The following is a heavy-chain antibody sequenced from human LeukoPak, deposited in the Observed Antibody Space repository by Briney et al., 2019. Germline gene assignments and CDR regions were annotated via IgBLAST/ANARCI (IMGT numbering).Heavy chain of an antibody. CDR3: ARTPLYGDED. V-gene: IGHV4-39*01. J-gene: IGHJ4*02. CDR2: IYYSGST. Sequence: SETLSLTCSVSGGSISSIRYYWGWIRQPPGKGLEWIGSIYYSGSTYYNPSLKSRVTISVDTSNNQFSLKLRSVTAADTAVYYCARTPLYGDEDWGQGTLVTVSS. D-gene: IGHD4-17*01. CDR1: GGSISSIRYY.